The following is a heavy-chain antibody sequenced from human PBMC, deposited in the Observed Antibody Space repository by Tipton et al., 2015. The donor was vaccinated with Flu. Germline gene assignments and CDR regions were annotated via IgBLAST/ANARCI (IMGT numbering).Heavy chain of an antibody. J-gene: IGHJ4*02. CDR3: AAINFGSDY. Sequence: GSLRLSCAASGFSVGNNYMNWVRQAPGKGLEWVSLLYTAGSADYANSVKGRFTISRDNSKNTLYLQMNSLRVEDTAVYYCAAINFGSDYWGRGTLVTVSS. V-gene: IGHV3-66*02. D-gene: IGHD2-2*02. CDR1: GFSVGNNY. CDR2: LYTAGSA.